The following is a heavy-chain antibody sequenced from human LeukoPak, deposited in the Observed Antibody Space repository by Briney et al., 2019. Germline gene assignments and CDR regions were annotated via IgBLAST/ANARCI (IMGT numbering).Heavy chain of an antibody. D-gene: IGHD5-24*01. Sequence: GGPLRLSCAASGFTFSSYGMHWVRQAPGKGLEWVAFIRYDGSNKYYADSVKGRFTISRDNSKNTLYLQMNSLRAEDTAVYYCAKGRDGYNLEYFDYWGQGTLVTVSS. J-gene: IGHJ4*02. CDR2: IRYDGSNK. CDR3: AKGRDGYNLEYFDY. V-gene: IGHV3-30*02. CDR1: GFTFSSYG.